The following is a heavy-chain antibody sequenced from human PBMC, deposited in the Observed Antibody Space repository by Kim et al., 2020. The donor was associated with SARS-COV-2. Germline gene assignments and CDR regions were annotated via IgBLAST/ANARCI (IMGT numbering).Heavy chain of an antibody. Sequence: SETLSLTCTVSGGSISSSSYYWGWIRQPPGKGLEWIGSIYYSGSTYYNPSLKSRVTTSVDTSKNQFSLKLSSVTAADTAVYYCARHGVCDSLTGQELFDCWGQGTLVSVSS. CDR3: ARHGVCDSLTGQELFDC. J-gene: IGHJ4*02. D-gene: IGHD3-9*01. V-gene: IGHV4-39*01. CDR1: GGSISSSSYY. CDR2: IYYSGST.